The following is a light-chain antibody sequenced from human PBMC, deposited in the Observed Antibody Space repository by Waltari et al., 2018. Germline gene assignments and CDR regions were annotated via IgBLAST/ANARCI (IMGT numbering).Light chain of an antibody. CDR2: KTS. V-gene: IGKV1-5*03. Sequence: DIQLTQSPSTLSASVGDSVTITCRASQTIDRWLAWYQQKPGKVPKHLIYKTSILESGVPSRFSGGGSGTEFTLTIASLQPDDFASYYCQHYDAYSATFGRGTKLEIK. CDR3: QHYDAYSAT. J-gene: IGKJ4*02. CDR1: QTIDRW.